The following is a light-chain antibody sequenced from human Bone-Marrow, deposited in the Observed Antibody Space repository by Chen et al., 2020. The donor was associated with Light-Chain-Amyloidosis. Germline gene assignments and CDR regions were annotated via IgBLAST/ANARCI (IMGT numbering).Light chain of an antibody. J-gene: IGLJ2*01. CDR1: DLPTKY. CDR2: RDT. V-gene: IGLV3-25*03. Sequence: SYELKQPPSVSVSPGQTARITCSGNDLPTKYAYWYQQKPGQAPVLVIHRDTERPSGISERFSGSSSGTTATLTISGVQAEDEAYYHCQSADSSGTYEVILGGGTKLTVL. CDR3: QSADSSGTYEVI.